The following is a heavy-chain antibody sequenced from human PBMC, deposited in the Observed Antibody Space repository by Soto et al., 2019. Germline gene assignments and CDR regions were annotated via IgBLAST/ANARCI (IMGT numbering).Heavy chain of an antibody. V-gene: IGHV3-23*01. Sequence: EVQLLESGGGLVQPGGSLRLSCAASGFSFVNYAMNWVRQAPGKGLEWVSGLSGSGTSTYYADTVKGRFTISRDNSRDTLFMQMNSLTADDTAVYYCAKATTNCGWFNPFDSRGQGALVTVAS. CDR1: GFSFVNYA. J-gene: IGHJ4*02. D-gene: IGHD6-19*01. CDR2: LSGSGTST. CDR3: AKATTNCGWFNPFDS.